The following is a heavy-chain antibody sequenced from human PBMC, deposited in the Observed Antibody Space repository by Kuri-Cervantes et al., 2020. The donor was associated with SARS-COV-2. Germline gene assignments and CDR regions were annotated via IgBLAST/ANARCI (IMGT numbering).Heavy chain of an antibody. Sequence: GESLKISCAASGFTFSSYAMSWVRQAPGKVLEWVSAISGSGGSTYYADSVKGRFTISRDNSKNTLYLQMNSLRAEDTAVYYCAKLGSRRHYEDWGQGTLVTVSS. CDR1: GFTFSSYA. D-gene: IGHD4-17*01. J-gene: IGHJ4*02. CDR2: ISGSGGST. V-gene: IGHV3-23*01. CDR3: AKLGSRRHYED.